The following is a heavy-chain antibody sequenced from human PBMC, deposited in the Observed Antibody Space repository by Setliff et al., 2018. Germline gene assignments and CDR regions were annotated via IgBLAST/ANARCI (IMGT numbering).Heavy chain of an antibody. Sequence: GASVKVSCKASGYTFSSSGITWVRQAPGQGLEWMGWISAYSGNTNYAQKFQGRVTMTTDSSTSTAYMELRSLTSDDTAVYYCSRLVRYCTTTTCQRASGAEVWGQGTVVT. CDR3: SRLVRYCTTTTCQRASGAEV. CDR2: ISAYSGNT. J-gene: IGHJ4*02. CDR1: GYTFSSSG. D-gene: IGHD2-8*01. V-gene: IGHV1-18*01.